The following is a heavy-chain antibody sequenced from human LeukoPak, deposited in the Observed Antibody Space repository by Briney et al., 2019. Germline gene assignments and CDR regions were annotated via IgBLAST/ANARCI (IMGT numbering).Heavy chain of an antibody. V-gene: IGHV4-30-4*08. J-gene: IGHJ4*02. D-gene: IGHD2-21*01. Sequence: SQTLSLTCTVSGVSISSDDYYWTWIRQPPGKGLEWIGYIYYSGSTYYNPSLKSRVTISVDTSKNQVSLKLSSVTAVDTAVYYCASYSSASAFDYWGQGTLVTVSS. CDR3: ASYSSASAFDY. CDR2: IYYSGST. CDR1: GVSISSDDYY.